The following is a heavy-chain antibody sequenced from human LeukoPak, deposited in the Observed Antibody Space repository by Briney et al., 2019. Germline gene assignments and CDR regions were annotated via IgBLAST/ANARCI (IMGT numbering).Heavy chain of an antibody. CDR2: INRSSGDT. D-gene: IGHD2-15*01. V-gene: IGHV3-20*04. Sequence: GGSLRLSCAASGFTVSSNYMRWVRQAPGKGLEWVSGINRSSGDTGYADSVKGRFTIPRDNAKNSLYLQMNSLRAEDTALYYCVRVMGYCSDGSCYPIGVGYYYMDVWGKGTTVAIS. CDR3: VRVMGYCSDGSCYPIGVGYYYMDV. J-gene: IGHJ6*03. CDR1: GFTVSSNY.